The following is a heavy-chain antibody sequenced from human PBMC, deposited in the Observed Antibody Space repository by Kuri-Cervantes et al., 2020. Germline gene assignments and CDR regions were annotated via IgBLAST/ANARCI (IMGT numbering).Heavy chain of an antibody. CDR2: INPSGGST. D-gene: IGHD4-11*01. Sequence: ASVKVSCKASGYTFTSYDINWVRQATGQGLEWMGIINPSGGSTSYAQKFQGRVTMTRDTSTSTVYMELSSLRSEDTAVYYCARALFTVGSDFDYWGQGTLVTVSS. J-gene: IGHJ4*02. CDR3: ARALFTVGSDFDY. V-gene: IGHV1-46*01. CDR1: GYTFTSYD.